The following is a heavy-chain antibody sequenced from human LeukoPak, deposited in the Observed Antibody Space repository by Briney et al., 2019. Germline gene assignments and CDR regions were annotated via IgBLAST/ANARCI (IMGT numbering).Heavy chain of an antibody. CDR1: GFTFSSYA. CDR2: ISYDGSNK. J-gene: IGHJ6*02. V-gene: IGHV3-30-3*01. Sequence: GGSLRLSCAASGFTFSSYAMHWVRQALGKGLEWVAVISYDGSNKYYADSVKGRFTISRDNSKNTLYLQMNSLRAEDTAVYYCARSTYYDFWSGYVWGQGTTVTVSS. D-gene: IGHD3-3*01. CDR3: ARSTYYDFWSGYV.